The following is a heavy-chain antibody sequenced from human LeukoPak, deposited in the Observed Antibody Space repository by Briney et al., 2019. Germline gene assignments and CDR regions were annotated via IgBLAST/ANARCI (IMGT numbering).Heavy chain of an antibody. J-gene: IGHJ5*02. CDR1: GYTVTIDG. CDR3: ARAQRYYDILTGYSYQHWFDP. V-gene: IGHV1-18*01. D-gene: IGHD3-9*01. Sequence: ASVKVSCKASGYTVTIDGISWVRQAPGQGLEWMGWISAYNGNTNYAQKLQGSGTMTKDTTTSTAYMELRSLRSDDTAVYYCARAQRYYDILTGYSYQHWFDPWGQGTLVTVSS. CDR2: ISAYNGNT.